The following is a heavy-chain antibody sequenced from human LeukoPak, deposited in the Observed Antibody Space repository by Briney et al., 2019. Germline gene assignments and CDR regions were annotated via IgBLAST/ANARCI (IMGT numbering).Heavy chain of an antibody. CDR1: GFTFDDYA. J-gene: IGHJ3*02. CDR2: ISWNSGSI. D-gene: IGHD3-9*01. CDR3: ARAWNRLYYDILTGQSKGVAAAFDI. Sequence: GGSLRLSCAASGFTFDDYAMHWVRHAPGKGLEWVSGISWNSGSIVYADSVKGRFTISRDNAKNSLCLQMNSLRAEDTAVYYCARAWNRLYYDILTGQSKGVAAAFDIWGQGTMVTVSS. V-gene: IGHV3-9*01.